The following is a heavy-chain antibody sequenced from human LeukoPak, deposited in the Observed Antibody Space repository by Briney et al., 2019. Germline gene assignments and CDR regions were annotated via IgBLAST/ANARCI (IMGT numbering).Heavy chain of an antibody. CDR2: IIPIFGTA. Sequence: SVKVSCKASGGTFSSYAISWVRQAPGQGLEWMGGIIPIFGTANYAQKFQGRVTITADESTSTAYMELSSLRSEDTAVYYCVKGQGEYTRSSFDYWGQGSLVTVSS. D-gene: IGHD6-6*01. J-gene: IGHJ4*02. CDR3: VKGQGEYTRSSFDY. CDR1: GGTFSSYA. V-gene: IGHV1-69*01.